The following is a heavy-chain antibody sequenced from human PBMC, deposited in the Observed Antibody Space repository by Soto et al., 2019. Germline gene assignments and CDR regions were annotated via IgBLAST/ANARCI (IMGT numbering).Heavy chain of an antibody. CDR1: GDSITSSKHY. Sequence: SETLSLTCTVSGDSITSSKHYWSWIRQHPGKGLEWIGYIYPSGFTYSTPSLESRVTISVDTSKKQVSLRLSSVTVADAAIYYCVRNSLHIGAADRFESWGQGTVVTVSS. D-gene: IGHD6-25*01. CDR3: VRNSLHIGAADRFES. J-gene: IGHJ4*02. CDR2: IYPSGFT. V-gene: IGHV4-39*01.